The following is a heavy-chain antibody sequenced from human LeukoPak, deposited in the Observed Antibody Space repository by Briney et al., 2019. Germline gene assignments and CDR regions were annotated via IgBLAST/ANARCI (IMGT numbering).Heavy chain of an antibody. CDR3: ARGRFRWELEIRDFDF. D-gene: IGHD1-26*01. J-gene: IGHJ4*02. CDR2: VNPNSGNT. CDR1: GYTFSSYY. V-gene: IGHV1-8*02. Sequence: ASVKVSCKTSGYTFSSYYMQWVRQAPGQGLEWMGWVNPNSGNTGYGKTFQGRVTMTTNTSISTAYMELSSLRSEDTAVYYCARGRFRWELEIRDFDFWGQGTLVTVSS.